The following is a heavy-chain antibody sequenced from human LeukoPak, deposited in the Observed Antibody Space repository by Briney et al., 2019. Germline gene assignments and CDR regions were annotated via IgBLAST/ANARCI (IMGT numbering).Heavy chain of an antibody. Sequence: SETLSLTCTVSGGSISSSSYYWGWLRQPPGKGLECVGSIYYSGSTYYNPSLNSRVTISVDTSKNQFSLKLRSVTAADTGVYYCARVDGDYYYMDVWGKGTTVTVSS. V-gene: IGHV4-39*07. D-gene: IGHD4-17*01. CDR3: ARVDGDYYYMDV. CDR1: GGSISSSSYY. J-gene: IGHJ6*03. CDR2: IYYSGST.